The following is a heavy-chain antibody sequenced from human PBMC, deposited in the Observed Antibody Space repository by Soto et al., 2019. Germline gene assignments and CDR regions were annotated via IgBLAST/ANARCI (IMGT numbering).Heavy chain of an antibody. CDR3: ARATDDYVDAFDI. D-gene: IGHD4-17*01. CDR2: IYHSGST. Sequence: QVQLQESGPGLLKPSGTLSLTCNVSGVSISISNWWTWIRQPPGKGLEWIGQIYHSGSTNYNPSLESRVTMSVDKSQNQCSLKLTSMTAADTAIYFCARATDDYVDAFDIWGPGTVVTVSS. CDR1: GVSISISNW. J-gene: IGHJ3*02. V-gene: IGHV4-4*02.